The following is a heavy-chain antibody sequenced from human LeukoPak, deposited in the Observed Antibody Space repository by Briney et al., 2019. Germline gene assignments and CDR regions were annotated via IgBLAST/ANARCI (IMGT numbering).Heavy chain of an antibody. Sequence: ASAKVSCKASGYTFTSYDINWVRQATGQGLEWMGWMNPNSGNTGYAQKFQGRVTMTRNTSISTAYMELSSLRSEDTAVYYCARGTPSGYCGGDCYSGIWGQGTMVTVSS. D-gene: IGHD2-21*01. CDR2: MNPNSGNT. J-gene: IGHJ3*02. V-gene: IGHV1-8*01. CDR3: ARGTPSGYCGGDCYSGI. CDR1: GYTFTSYD.